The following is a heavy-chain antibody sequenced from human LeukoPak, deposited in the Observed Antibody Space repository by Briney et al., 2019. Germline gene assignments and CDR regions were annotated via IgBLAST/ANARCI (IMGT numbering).Heavy chain of an antibody. D-gene: IGHD4/OR15-4a*01. V-gene: IGHV1-69*13. CDR2: IFPIFGTA. J-gene: IGHJ4*02. Sequence: ASVKVSCKASGGTFSSYAISWVRQAPGQGLEWMGGIFPIFGTANYAQKFQGRVTITADESTSTAYMELSSLRSEDTAVYYCARGESDYGSNYWGQGTLVTVSS. CDR3: ARGESDYGSNY. CDR1: GGTFSSYA.